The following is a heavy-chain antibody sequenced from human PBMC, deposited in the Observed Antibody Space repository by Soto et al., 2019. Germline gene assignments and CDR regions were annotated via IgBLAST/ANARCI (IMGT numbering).Heavy chain of an antibody. CDR2: IYHSGCT. Sequence: SETLSLTCAVSGYSISTGYYWGWTRHPPGNGLEWIGSIYHSGCTYYDPSLKSRVTISVDTSKNQFSLKLSSVTAADTAVYYCAIVGYCSSTSCSIPHTWFDPWGQGTLVTVSS. CDR3: AIVGYCSSTSCSIPHTWFDP. D-gene: IGHD2-2*01. J-gene: IGHJ5*02. CDR1: GYSISTGYY. V-gene: IGHV4-38-2*01.